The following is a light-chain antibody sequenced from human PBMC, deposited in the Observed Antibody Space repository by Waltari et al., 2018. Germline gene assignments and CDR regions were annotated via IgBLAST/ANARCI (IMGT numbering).Light chain of an antibody. CDR1: QDISIW. V-gene: IGKV1-12*01. Sequence: DIQMTQSPSSVSASAGDRVTITCRASQDISIWLAWYQQKPGTAPKLLLYGASSLQSGVPSRFSGSGSGTHFTLTVSSLQPEDFATYYCQQTNSFPYTFGQGTKLEIK. CDR2: GAS. J-gene: IGKJ2*01. CDR3: QQTNSFPYT.